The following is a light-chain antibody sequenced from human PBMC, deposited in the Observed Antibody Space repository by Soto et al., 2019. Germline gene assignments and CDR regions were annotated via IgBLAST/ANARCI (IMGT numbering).Light chain of an antibody. CDR2: AAS. Sequence: DIQMTQSPSSLSASVGDRVTITCRASQSISSYLNWYQQKPGKAPKLLIYAASSLQGGLPARLSGSGSETDITLTISSLQLEDCAIYYWQQSYSTVLTYGGRTKVEIK. V-gene: IGKV1-39*01. J-gene: IGKJ4*01. CDR1: QSISSY. CDR3: QQSYSTVLT.